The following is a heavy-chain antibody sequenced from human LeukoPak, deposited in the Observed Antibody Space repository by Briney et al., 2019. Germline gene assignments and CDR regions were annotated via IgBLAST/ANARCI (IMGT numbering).Heavy chain of an antibody. CDR2: IYYIGST. Sequence: SETLSLTCAVSGGSNSGNYWSWIRQPPGKGLERIGYIYYIGSTNYNPSLKSRVTMSVDTSKNQFSLKLNSVTAADTAVYYCARENYYGMEVWGQGTTVIVSS. J-gene: IGHJ6*02. CDR1: GGSNSGNY. CDR3: ARENYYGMEV. V-gene: IGHV4-59*01.